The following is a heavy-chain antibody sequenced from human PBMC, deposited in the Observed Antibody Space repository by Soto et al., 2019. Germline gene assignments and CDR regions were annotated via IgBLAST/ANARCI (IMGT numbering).Heavy chain of an antibody. D-gene: IGHD2-15*01. J-gene: IGHJ5*02. V-gene: IGHV3-30*18. CDR2: ISYDGSNQ. CDR3: AKDMSANITVVVSATPYNWFGP. Sequence: QVQLVESGGGVVQPGRSLKLSCEVSGFTFSSFGMHWVRQAPGKGLEWVAVISYDGSNQYYADSVRGRFTISRDNFKNTLYRQMNNLRAEYTAIYYCAKDMSANITVVVSATPYNWFGPWGQGTLVTVSS. CDR1: GFTFSSFG.